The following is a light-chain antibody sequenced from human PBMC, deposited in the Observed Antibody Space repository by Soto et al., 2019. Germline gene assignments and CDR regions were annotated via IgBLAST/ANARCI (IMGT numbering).Light chain of an antibody. Sequence: QSALTQPASVSGSPGQSITISCTGTSSDVGGYNYVSWYQQHPGKAPKLMIYDVSNRPSGVSNRFSGSKSGNTASRTSSGLQAEDEADYYCSSYTSSSTLRVFGGGTKLTVL. J-gene: IGLJ2*01. V-gene: IGLV2-14*01. CDR1: SSDVGGYNY. CDR3: SSYTSSSTLRV. CDR2: DVS.